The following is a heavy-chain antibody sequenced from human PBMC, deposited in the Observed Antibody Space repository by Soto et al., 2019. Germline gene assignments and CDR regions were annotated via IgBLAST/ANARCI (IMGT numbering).Heavy chain of an antibody. V-gene: IGHV4-34*01. CDR1: GSSFTGHY. J-gene: IGHJ6*03. CDR2: INHSGST. CDR3: ARFWFYYYYMDV. Sequence: SETLSLTCAVSGSSFTGHYWSWIRQPPGKGLEWIGEINHSGSTNYNPSLKSRVTISVDTSKNQFSLKLSSVTAAGTAVYYCARFWFYYYYMDVWGKGTTVTVSS. D-gene: IGHD3-9*01.